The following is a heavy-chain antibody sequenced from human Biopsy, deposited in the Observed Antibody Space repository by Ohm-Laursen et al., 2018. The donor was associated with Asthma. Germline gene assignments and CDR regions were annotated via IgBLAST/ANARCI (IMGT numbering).Heavy chain of an antibody. CDR3: AREKVIESRGFQNWFDP. V-gene: IGHV3-66*01. CDR2: IYSGGTS. CDR1: GFAVSRDY. J-gene: IGHJ5*02. Sequence: SLRLSCAASGFAVSRDYMFWVRQAPGKGLEWVSVIYSGGTSHTADSVKGRFTISRDNSKNRLYLEMASLRAEDTAVYYCAREKVIESRGFQNWFDPWGQGTLVHVSS. D-gene: IGHD3-16*02.